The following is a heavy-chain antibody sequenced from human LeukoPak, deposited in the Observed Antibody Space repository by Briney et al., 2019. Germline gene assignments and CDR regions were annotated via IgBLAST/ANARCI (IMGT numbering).Heavy chain of an antibody. CDR1: GWSFNDYY. Sequence: PSETLSLTCAVYGWSFNDYYWNWIRQPPGKGLEWIGEINARGDTNFNPSLKSRVTISVDTSKSQFSLRLTSMIAADTAVYYCARGQVPAARGYNWFDPWGQRTLVTVSS. CDR2: INARGDT. D-gene: IGHD2-2*01. J-gene: IGHJ5*02. CDR3: ARGQVPAARGYNWFDP. V-gene: IGHV4-34*01.